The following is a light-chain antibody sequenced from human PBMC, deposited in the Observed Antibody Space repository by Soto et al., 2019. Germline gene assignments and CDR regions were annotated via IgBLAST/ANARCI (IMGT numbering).Light chain of an antibody. J-gene: IGKJ1*01. CDR3: QQHTTYPRP. CDR2: SAS. Sequence: DIQMTQSPSTMSAAVGDGVTITCRASQDIGYHLGWFQQKPGKAPKRLIYSASSLDSGVPSRFSATGSGTEFTFTISSLHPEDFSTYYCQQHTTYPRPFGQGTKVDIK. CDR1: QDIGYH. V-gene: IGKV1-17*03.